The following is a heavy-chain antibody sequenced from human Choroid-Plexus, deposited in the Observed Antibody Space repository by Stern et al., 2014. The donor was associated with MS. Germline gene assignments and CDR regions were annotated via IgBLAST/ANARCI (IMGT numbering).Heavy chain of an antibody. V-gene: IGHV3-30*18. CDR2: ISYDGSDK. CDR1: GFTFSNFG. D-gene: IGHD2-15*01. Sequence: VQLVESGGGVAQPGRPLILSCAASGFTFSNFGMHWVRQAPGKGLEWVALISYDGSDKYYADSVKGSFTIFRDNSKNTLYMHMNSLRAEDTAVYYCAKDRQWSTYFFDYWGQGSLVTVSS. J-gene: IGHJ4*02. CDR3: AKDRQWSTYFFDY.